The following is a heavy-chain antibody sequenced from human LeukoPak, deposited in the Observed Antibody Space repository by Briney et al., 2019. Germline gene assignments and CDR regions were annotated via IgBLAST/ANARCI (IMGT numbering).Heavy chain of an antibody. CDR3: ARGRSITLLRGVAMSDGFDI. D-gene: IGHD3-10*01. V-gene: IGHV3-21*06. CDR2: LSGSGRLI. CDR1: GFAFSSGT. J-gene: IGHJ3*02. Sequence: GGSLRLSCAASGFAFSSGTMNWVRQAPGKALEWVSSLSGSGRLIWYAGSVKGRFTISRDNAANSLFLQMNSLRVEDTAVYYCARGRSITLLRGVAMSDGFDIWGQGTMVTVSS.